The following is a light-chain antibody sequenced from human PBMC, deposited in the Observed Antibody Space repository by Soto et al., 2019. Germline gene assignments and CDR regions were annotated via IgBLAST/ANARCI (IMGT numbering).Light chain of an antibody. CDR3: LQHNSYPRT. J-gene: IGKJ1*01. V-gene: IGKV1-17*01. CDR1: QGIRND. Sequence: DIQMTQSPSSLPAFVGDRVTITCRASQGIRNDLVWYQQKPGKAPKRLIYGASSLQSGVPSRFSGSGSETEFTFTISSLQPEDFATYFCLQHNSYPRTFGQGTKVDIK. CDR2: GAS.